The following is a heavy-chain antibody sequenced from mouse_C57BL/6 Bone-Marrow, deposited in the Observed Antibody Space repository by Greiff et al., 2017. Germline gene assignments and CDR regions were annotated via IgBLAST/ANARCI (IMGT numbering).Heavy chain of an antibody. D-gene: IGHD2-1*01. Sequence: EVKLVESGGGLVKPGGSLKLSCAASGFTFSSYAMSWVRQTPEKRLEWVATISDGGSYTYYPDNVKGRFTISRDNAKNNLYLQMSHLKSEDTAMYYCARDGVTGGFDYWGQGTTLTVSS. V-gene: IGHV5-4*01. J-gene: IGHJ2*01. CDR1: GFTFSSYA. CDR2: ISDGGSYT. CDR3: ARDGVTGGFDY.